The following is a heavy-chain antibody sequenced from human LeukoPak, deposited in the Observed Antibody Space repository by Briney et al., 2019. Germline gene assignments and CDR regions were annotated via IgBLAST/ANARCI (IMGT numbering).Heavy chain of an antibody. J-gene: IGHJ5*02. D-gene: IGHD2-2*01. CDR1: GYTFTSYG. CDR3: ARVVVVVPAATRTGWFDP. Sequence: ASVRVSCKASGYTFTSYGISWVRQAPGQGLEWMGWISAYNGNTNYALKLQGRVTMTTDTSTSTAYMELRSLRSDDTAVYYCARVVVVVPAATRTGWFDPWGQGTLVTVSS. CDR2: ISAYNGNT. V-gene: IGHV1-18*01.